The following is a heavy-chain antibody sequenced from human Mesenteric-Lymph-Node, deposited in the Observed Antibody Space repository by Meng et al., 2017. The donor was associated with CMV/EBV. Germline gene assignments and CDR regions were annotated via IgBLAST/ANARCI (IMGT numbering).Heavy chain of an antibody. CDR2: INHSGST. V-gene: IGHV4-34*01. D-gene: IGHD3-9*01. Sequence: LGAELFEPCEPLSVTCAVYGGSCSGYYWNWIRQSPEKGLEWIGEINHSGSTTYNPSFTSRIIISVDTSTNQISLNMSSVTAADTAVYYCARGSSYDILTGYFDYWGQGALVTVSS. J-gene: IGHJ4*02. CDR1: GGSCSGYY. CDR3: ARGSSYDILTGYFDY.